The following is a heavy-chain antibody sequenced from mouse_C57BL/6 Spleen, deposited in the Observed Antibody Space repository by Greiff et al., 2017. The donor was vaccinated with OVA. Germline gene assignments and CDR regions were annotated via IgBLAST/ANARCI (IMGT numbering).Heavy chain of an antibody. V-gene: IGHV1-42*01. J-gene: IGHJ4*01. D-gene: IGHD2-1*01. Sequence: EVQLQESGPELVKPGASVKISCKASGYSFTGYYMNWVKQSPEKSLEWIGEINPSTGGTTYNQKFKAKATLTVDKSSSTAYMQLKSLTSEDSAVYYCAKIYQGAMDYWGQGTSVTVSS. CDR3: AKIYQGAMDY. CDR1: GYSFTGYY. CDR2: INPSTGGT.